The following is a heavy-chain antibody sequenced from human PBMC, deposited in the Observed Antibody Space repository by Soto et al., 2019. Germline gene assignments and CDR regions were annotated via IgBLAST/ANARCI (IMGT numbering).Heavy chain of an antibody. V-gene: IGHV4-34*01. Sequence: SETLSLTCSVSGGTINSGDYYWSWIRQPPGKGLEWIGEINPSGITNYHPSLKSRVTISEDASKNQFSLKLSSVTASDTAVYYCARGNGIASRPADYWGQGTLVTVSS. CDR3: ARGNGIASRPADY. CDR1: GGTINSGDYY. CDR2: INPSGIT. J-gene: IGHJ4*02. D-gene: IGHD6-13*01.